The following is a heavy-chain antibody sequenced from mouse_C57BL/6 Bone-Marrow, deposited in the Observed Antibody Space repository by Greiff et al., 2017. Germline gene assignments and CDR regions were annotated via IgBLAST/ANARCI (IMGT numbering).Heavy chain of an antibody. CDR1: GYTFTSYW. CDR3: AREEKTENFDY. V-gene: IGHV1-69*01. Sequence: VQLQQPGAELVMPGASVKLSCKASGYTFTSYWMHWVKQRPGQGLEWIGEIDPSDSYTNYNQKFKGKSTLTVDKSSSTAYMQLSSLTSEASAVYYCAREEKTENFDYWGQGTTLTVSS. CDR2: IDPSDSYT. J-gene: IGHJ2*01.